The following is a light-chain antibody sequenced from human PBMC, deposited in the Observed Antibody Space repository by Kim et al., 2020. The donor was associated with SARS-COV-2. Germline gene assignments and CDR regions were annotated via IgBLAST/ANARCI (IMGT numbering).Light chain of an antibody. J-gene: IGLJ2*01. CDR2: DVS. V-gene: IGLV2-14*01. CDR1: SSDVGGYNY. CDR3: SSYTSSSTLV. Sequence: QSALTQPASVSGSPGQSITISCTGTSSDVGGYNYVSWYQQHPGKAHKLMIYDVSKRPSGVSNRFSGSKSGNTASLTISGLQAEDEADYYCSSYTSSSTLVFGGGTKVTVL.